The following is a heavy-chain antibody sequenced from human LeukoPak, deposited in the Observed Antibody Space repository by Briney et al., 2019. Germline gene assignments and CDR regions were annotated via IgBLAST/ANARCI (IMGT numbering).Heavy chain of an antibody. Sequence: ASVKVSCKASGCTFTNYDINWVRQAAGQGLQWMGWMNPNSGNTGYPQRFQGRVTMTRDTSINTAYMELSSLRSEDTAVYYCVRGQSGFKFDPWGQGTLVTVSS. J-gene: IGHJ5*02. D-gene: IGHD5-12*01. V-gene: IGHV1-8*01. CDR3: VRGQSGFKFDP. CDR1: GCTFTNYD. CDR2: MNPNSGNT.